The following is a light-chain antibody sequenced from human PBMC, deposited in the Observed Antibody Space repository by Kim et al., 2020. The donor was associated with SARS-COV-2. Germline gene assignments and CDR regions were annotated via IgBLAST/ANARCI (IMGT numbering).Light chain of an antibody. Sequence: AAGKLACTQGRRQSSYASAWYQQQPEKSPRYLMKLSSDGRHVKGDGIHDRLSGSSSGPERYLTISSLQSEDEADYYCQTWGSGTVVFGGGTQLTVL. CDR2: LSSDGRH. CDR1: RRQSSYA. CDR3: QTWGSGTVV. J-gene: IGLJ2*01. V-gene: IGLV4-69*01.